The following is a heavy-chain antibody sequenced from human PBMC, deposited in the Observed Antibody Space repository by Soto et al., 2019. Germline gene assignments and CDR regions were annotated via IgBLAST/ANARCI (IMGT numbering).Heavy chain of an antibody. CDR3: ARTFYDILTGYHYYFDY. J-gene: IGHJ4*02. V-gene: IGHV1-69*02. CDR2: IIPILGIA. Sequence: QVQLVQSGAEVKKPGSSVKVSCKASGGTYSSYTISWVRQAPGQGLEWMGRIIPILGIANYAQKFQGRVTITADKSTSTAYMELSSLSSEDTAVYYCARTFYDILTGYHYYFDYWGQGTLVTVSS. D-gene: IGHD3-9*01. CDR1: GGTYSSYT.